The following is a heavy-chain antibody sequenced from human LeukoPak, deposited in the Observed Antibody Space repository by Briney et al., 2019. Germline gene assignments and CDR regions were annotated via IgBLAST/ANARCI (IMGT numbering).Heavy chain of an antibody. V-gene: IGHV3-13*04. J-gene: IGHJ6*02. CDR1: GFTFSSYD. CDR3: ARDRGGWYGMDV. Sequence: GESLRLSCAASGFTFSSYDMHWVRQVTGKGLEWVSAIGTAGDTYYPGSVKGRFTSSRENAKNSLYLQMNSLRAGDTAVYYCARDRGGWYGMDVWGQGTTVTVSS. D-gene: IGHD6-19*01. CDR2: IGTAGDT.